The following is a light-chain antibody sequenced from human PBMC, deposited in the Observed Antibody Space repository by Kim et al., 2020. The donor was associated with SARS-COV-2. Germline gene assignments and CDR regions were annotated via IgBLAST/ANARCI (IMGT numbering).Light chain of an antibody. CDR3: QSYDSSLSGSV. V-gene: IGLV1-40*01. CDR2: ANS. CDR1: SSNSGAGYD. J-gene: IGLJ3*02. Sequence: QRVTISCTGSSSNSGAGYDVHWYQQLPGTAPKLLIYANSNRPSGVPDRFSGSKSGTSASLAITGLQAEDEADYYCQSYDSSLSGSVFGGGTQLTVL.